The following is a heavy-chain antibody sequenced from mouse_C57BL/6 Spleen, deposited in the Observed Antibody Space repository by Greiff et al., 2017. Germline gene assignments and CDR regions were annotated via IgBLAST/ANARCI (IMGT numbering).Heavy chain of an antibody. J-gene: IGHJ2*01. CDR2: IDPSDSET. CDR1: GYTFTSYW. D-gene: IGHD2-2*01. V-gene: IGHV1-52*01. CDR3: ARFGYDGDYFDY. Sequence: QVQLQQPGAELVRPGSSVKLSCKASGYTFTSYWMHWVKQRPIQGLEWIGNIDPSDSETHYNQKFKDKATLTVDKSSSTAYMQLSSLTSEDSAVYYCARFGYDGDYFDYWGQGTTLTVSS.